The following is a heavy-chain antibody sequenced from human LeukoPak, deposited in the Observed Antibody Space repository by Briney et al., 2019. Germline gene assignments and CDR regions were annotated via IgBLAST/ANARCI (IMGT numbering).Heavy chain of an antibody. CDR2: IIPIFGTA. Sequence: ASVKVSCKASGGTFSSYAISWVRQAPGQGLEWIGGIIPIFGTANYAQKFQGRVTITTDESTSTAYMELSSLRSEDTAVYYCARAIAARRQVVWFDPWGQGTLVTVSS. V-gene: IGHV1-69*05. CDR3: ARAIAARRQVVWFDP. D-gene: IGHD6-6*01. CDR1: GGTFSSYA. J-gene: IGHJ5*02.